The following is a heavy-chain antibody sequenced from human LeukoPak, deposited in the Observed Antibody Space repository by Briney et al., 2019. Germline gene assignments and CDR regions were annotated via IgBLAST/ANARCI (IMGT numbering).Heavy chain of an antibody. Sequence: QPGRSLRLSCAASGFTFSSYAMHWVRRAPGKGLEWVAVISYDGSNKYYADSVKGRFTISRDNSKNTLYLQMNSLRAEDTAVYYCARDRVSYYDFWSGYSDAFDIWGQGTMVTVSS. D-gene: IGHD3-3*01. V-gene: IGHV3-30-3*01. CDR2: ISYDGSNK. CDR1: GFTFSSYA. CDR3: ARDRVSYYDFWSGYSDAFDI. J-gene: IGHJ3*02.